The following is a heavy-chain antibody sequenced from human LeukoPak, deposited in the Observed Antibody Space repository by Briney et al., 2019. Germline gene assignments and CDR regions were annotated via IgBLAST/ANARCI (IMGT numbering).Heavy chain of an antibody. Sequence: GGSLRLSCAASGFTVSSSYMSWVRQAPGKRLEWVSVIYSGGNTYYADSVKGRFTLSRDNSKNTLYLQMNSLRAEDTAVYYCASDSYSPEYFQHWGQGTLVTVSS. J-gene: IGHJ1*01. CDR3: ASDSYSPEYFQH. D-gene: IGHD2-15*01. CDR2: IYSGGNT. V-gene: IGHV3-53*01. CDR1: GFTVSSSY.